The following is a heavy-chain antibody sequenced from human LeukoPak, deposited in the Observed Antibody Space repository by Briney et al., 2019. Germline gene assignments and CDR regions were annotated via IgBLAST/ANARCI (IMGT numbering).Heavy chain of an antibody. CDR3: ARRRSGSYLDY. Sequence: GESLKISCKGSGYSFTNDWIGWVRQMPGKGLEWMVIIYPSDSDTRYSPSFQGQVTISADKSINTAYLQWSSLKASDTAMYYCARRRSGSYLDYWGQGTLVTVSA. J-gene: IGHJ4*02. CDR1: GYSFTNDW. V-gene: IGHV5-51*01. CDR2: IYPSDSDT. D-gene: IGHD3-10*01.